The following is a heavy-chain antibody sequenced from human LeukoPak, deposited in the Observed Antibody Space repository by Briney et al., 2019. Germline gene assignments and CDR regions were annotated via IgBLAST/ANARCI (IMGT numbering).Heavy chain of an antibody. CDR2: ISSSSSYI. CDR3: ARINYGGIEIDY. D-gene: IGHD4-23*01. CDR1: GFTFSSYS. Sequence: PGGSLRLSCAASGFTFSSYSMNWVRQAPGKGLEWVSSISSSSSYIYYADSVKGRFTTSRDNAKNSLYLQMNSLRAEDTAVYYCARINYGGIEIDYWGQGTLVTVSS. J-gene: IGHJ4*02. V-gene: IGHV3-21*01.